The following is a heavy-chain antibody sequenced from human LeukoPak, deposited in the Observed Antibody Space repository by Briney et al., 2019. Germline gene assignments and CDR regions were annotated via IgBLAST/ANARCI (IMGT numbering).Heavy chain of an antibody. V-gene: IGHV4-4*07. CDR3: ARPATRTTPYDAFDI. J-gene: IGHJ3*02. Sequence: SENLSLTCTVSGGSISSHYWSWIRQPAGKGLEWIGRIYTSGSTNYNPSLKSRVTMAVDTSKNQFSLKLSSVTPADTAVYYCARPATRTTPYDAFDIWGQGTMVTVSS. D-gene: IGHD4-17*01. CDR1: GGSISSHY. CDR2: IYTSGST.